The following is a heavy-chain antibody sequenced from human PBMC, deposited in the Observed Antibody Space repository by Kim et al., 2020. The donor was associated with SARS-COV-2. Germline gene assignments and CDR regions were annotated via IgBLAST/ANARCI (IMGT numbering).Heavy chain of an antibody. V-gene: IGHV5-51*01. D-gene: IGHD1-26*01. J-gene: IGHJ4*02. Sequence: RPSIQGHVSISADKTISTAYLQWSSLKASDTARYYCARRFSGSPSYFDYWGQGTLVTVSS. CDR3: ARRFSGSPSYFDY.